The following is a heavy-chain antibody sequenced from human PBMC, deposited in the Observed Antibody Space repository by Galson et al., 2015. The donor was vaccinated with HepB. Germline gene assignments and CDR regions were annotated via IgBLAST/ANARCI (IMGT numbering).Heavy chain of an antibody. Sequence: SLRLSCAASGFTFSNAWMSWVRQAPGKGLEWVGRIKSKTDGGTTDYAAPVKGRFTISRDDSKNTLYLQMNSLKTEDTAVYYCTTDPNHLLLWFGDLIDYWGQGTLVTVSS. V-gene: IGHV3-15*01. D-gene: IGHD3-10*01. CDR2: IKSKTDGGTT. CDR1: GFTFSNAW. J-gene: IGHJ4*02. CDR3: TTDPNHLLLWFGDLIDY.